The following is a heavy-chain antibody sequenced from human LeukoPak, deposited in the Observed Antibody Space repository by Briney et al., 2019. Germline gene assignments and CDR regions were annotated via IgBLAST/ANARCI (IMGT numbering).Heavy chain of an antibody. V-gene: IGHV3-30*19. CDR1: GFTFSNYG. CDR2: ISYDGSNK. Sequence: PGGSLRLSCAASGFTFSNYGMHWVRQAPGKGLGWVAVISYDGSNKYYADSVKGRFTISRDNSKNTLYLQMNSLRAEDTAVYYCARGPKGIAAAHMDVWGKGTTVTVSS. CDR3: ARGPKGIAAAHMDV. D-gene: IGHD6-13*01. J-gene: IGHJ6*03.